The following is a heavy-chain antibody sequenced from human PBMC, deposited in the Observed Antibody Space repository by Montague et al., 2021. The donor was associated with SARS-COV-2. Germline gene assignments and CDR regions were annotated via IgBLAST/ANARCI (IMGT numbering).Heavy chain of an antibody. D-gene: IGHD6-13*01. CDR2: IYYSGST. J-gene: IGHJ6*02. CDR3: ARVGRQQLVRLSGMDV. Sequence: SDTLSLTRTVSGGSISSSSYYWGWIRQPPGKGLEWIGSIYYSGSTYYNPSLKSRVTISVDMSKSQFTLKLSSVTAADTAVYYCARVGRQQLVRLSGMDVWGQGTTVTVSS. V-gene: IGHV4-39*06. CDR1: GGSISSSSYY.